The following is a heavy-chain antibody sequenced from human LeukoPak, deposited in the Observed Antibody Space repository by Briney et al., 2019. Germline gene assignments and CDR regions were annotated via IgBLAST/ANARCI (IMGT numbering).Heavy chain of an antibody. Sequence: GGSLRLSCLTSGFTFSTNAMSWVRQAPGKGLEWISGISGSGASTYYADSVTGRFTISGDNSRNTLYLQMNSLRGDDTAVYYCAKDVGKWESLHFFDYWGQGTLVTVSS. D-gene: IGHD1-26*01. CDR1: GFTFSTNA. CDR2: ISGSGAST. J-gene: IGHJ4*02. V-gene: IGHV3-23*01. CDR3: AKDVGKWESLHFFDY.